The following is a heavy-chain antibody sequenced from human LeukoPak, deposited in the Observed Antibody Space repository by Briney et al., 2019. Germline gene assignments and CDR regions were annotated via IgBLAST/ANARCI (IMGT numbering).Heavy chain of an antibody. CDR1: GFTFSTYG. CDR3: ARRMSRISTSMDV. D-gene: IGHD3-3*01. J-gene: IGHJ6*02. V-gene: IGHV3-30*03. Sequence: PGGSLRLSCTASGFTFSTYGMNWVRQAPGKGLGWVAVISHDGGEKYSAASVKGRFTISRDNSKNTLYLQMNSLKVEDTAVYYCARRMSRISTSMDVWGQGTTVTVSS. CDR2: ISHDGGEK.